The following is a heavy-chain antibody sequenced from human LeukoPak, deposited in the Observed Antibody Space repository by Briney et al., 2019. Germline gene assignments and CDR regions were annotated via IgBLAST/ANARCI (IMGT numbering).Heavy chain of an antibody. CDR3: ARVNTVFGGGYDSRSPVFDY. J-gene: IGHJ4*02. Sequence: PSETLSLTCTVSGGSISSGSYYWSWVRQPAGKGLEWIGRIYTSGSTNYNPSLKSRVTISVDTSKNQFSLKLSSVTAADTAVYYCARVNTVFGGGYDSRSPVFDYWGQGTLVTVSS. CDR2: IYTSGST. CDR1: GGSISSGSYY. V-gene: IGHV4-61*02. D-gene: IGHD5-12*01.